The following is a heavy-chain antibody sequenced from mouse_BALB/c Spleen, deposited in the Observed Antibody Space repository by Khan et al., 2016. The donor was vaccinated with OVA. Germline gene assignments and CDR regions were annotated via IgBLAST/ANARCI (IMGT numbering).Heavy chain of an antibody. CDR2: ISSTGSYT. D-gene: IGHD2-10*01. V-gene: IGHV5-9*02. J-gene: IGHJ3*01. CDR1: GFAFNSYD. CDR3: TRPSYYGSPWFTY. Sequence: EVELVESGGGLVKPGGSLKLSCEVSGFAFNSYDMSWVRQTPEKRLEWVATISSTGSYTYYPGSVKGRFTISRDTARNTLYLQMSSLRSEDTALYYCTRPSYYGSPWFTYWGQGTLVTVSA.